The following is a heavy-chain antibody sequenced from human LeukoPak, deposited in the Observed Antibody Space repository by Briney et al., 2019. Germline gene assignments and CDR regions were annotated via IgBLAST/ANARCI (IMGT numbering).Heavy chain of an antibody. CDR2: ISWNSGSI. V-gene: IGHV3-9*03. J-gene: IGHJ4*02. CDR3: ARVGLGSGFDY. Sequence: GRSLRLSCAASGFTFDDYAMHWVRQAPGKGLEWVSGISWNSGSIGYADSVKGRFTISRDNSKNTLYLQMGSLRAEDLAVYYCARVGLGSGFDYWGQGTLVTVSS. CDR1: GFTFDDYA. D-gene: IGHD1-26*01.